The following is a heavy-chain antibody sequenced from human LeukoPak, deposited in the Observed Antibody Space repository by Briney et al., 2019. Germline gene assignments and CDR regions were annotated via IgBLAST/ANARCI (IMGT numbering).Heavy chain of an antibody. CDR3: ARRRFMITFGGVIYFDY. Sequence: SETLSLTCTVSGYSISSGYYWGWIRQPPGKGLEWIGEINHSGSTNYNPSLKSRVTISVDTSKNQFSLKLSSVTAADTAVYYCARRRFMITFGGVIYFDYWGQGTLVTVSS. V-gene: IGHV4-38-2*02. CDR1: GYSISSGYY. CDR2: INHSGST. D-gene: IGHD3-16*01. J-gene: IGHJ4*02.